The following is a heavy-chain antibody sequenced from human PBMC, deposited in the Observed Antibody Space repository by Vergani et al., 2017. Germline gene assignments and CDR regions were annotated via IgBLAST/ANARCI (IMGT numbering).Heavy chain of an antibody. D-gene: IGHD1-26*01. CDR2: INHSGST. V-gene: IGHV4-34*01. Sequence: QVQLQQWGAGLLKPSGTLSLTCAVYGGSFSGYYWSWIRQPPGKGLEWIGEINHSGSTNYNPSLKSRVTISVDTSKNQFSLKLSSVTAADTAVYYCARAPRIYSGSYGTPGYYFDYWGQGTLVTVSS. CDR3: ARAPRIYSGSYGTPGYYFDY. J-gene: IGHJ4*02. CDR1: GGSFSGYY.